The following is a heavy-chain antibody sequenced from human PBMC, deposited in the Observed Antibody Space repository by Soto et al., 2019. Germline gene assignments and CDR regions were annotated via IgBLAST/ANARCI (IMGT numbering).Heavy chain of an antibody. CDR3: ARSRDAGMTHFDY. V-gene: IGHV1-69*02. D-gene: IGHD2-21*02. CDR2: IIPILGIA. Sequence: SVKVSCKASGGTFSSYTISWVRQAPGQGLEWMGRIIPILGIANYAQKFQGRVTITADKSTSTAYMELNSLRSEDTAVYYCARSRDAGMTHFDYWGQGTLVTVSS. CDR1: GGTFSSYT. J-gene: IGHJ4*02.